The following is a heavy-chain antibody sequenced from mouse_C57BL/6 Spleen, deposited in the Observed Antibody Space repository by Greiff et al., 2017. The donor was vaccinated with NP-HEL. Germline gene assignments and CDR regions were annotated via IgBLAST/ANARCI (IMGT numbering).Heavy chain of an antibody. CDR3: ARGDYYGSSYGY. J-gene: IGHJ2*01. V-gene: IGHV5-16*01. Sequence: DVKLVESEGGLVQPGSSMKLSCTASGFTFSDYYMAWVRQVPEKGLEWVANINYDGSSTYYLDSLKSRFIISRDNAKNILYLQMSSLKSEDTATYYCARGDYYGSSYGYWGQGTTLTVSS. CDR2: INYDGSST. D-gene: IGHD1-1*01. CDR1: GFTFSDYY.